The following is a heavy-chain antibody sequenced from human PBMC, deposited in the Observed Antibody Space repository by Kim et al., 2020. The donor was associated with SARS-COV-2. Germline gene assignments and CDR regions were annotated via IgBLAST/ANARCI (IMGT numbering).Heavy chain of an antibody. D-gene: IGHD3-16*02. CDR3: VRVVGVEVGYTPFSLDS. V-gene: IGHV3-74*01. J-gene: IGHJ4*02. CDR2: INSDGSSI. CDR1: GFTFSNYW. Sequence: GGSLRLSCAASGFTFSNYWMHWVRQAPGKGLVWVSRINSDGSSISYADSVKGRFTISRDNAKNTLYLQMNGLRAEDTAVYYCVRVVGVEVGYTPFSLDSWGQGTLVTVSS.